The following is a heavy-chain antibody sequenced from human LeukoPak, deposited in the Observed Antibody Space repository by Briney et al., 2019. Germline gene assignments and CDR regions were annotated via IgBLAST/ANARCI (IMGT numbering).Heavy chain of an antibody. CDR1: GGYISTYY. CDR3: AREGATGDNDAFDI. V-gene: IGHV4-59*01. D-gene: IGHD7-27*01. Sequence: PSETLTLTCTISGGYISTYYWAWIRQPPGKGLEWIAYIYYSGSTNFNPSLKSRATMSLDTSKNQFSLKLTSVTAADTGVYFCAREGATGDNDAFDIWGPGTLLTVSS. J-gene: IGHJ3*02. CDR2: IYYSGST.